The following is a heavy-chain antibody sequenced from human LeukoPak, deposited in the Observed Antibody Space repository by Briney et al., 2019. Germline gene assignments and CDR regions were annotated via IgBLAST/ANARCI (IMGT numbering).Heavy chain of an antibody. J-gene: IGHJ4*02. CDR3: ARGGRWESHTDY. D-gene: IGHD1-26*01. V-gene: IGHV1-18*01. CDR1: GYTFTDYG. CDR2: ISAYNGNT. Sequence: ASVTVSCKASGYTFTDYGITWVRQTPTQGLQWMGWISAYNGNTNYAQDIQGRATMTTDTSTTTAYMELRNLRSDDTAVYYCARGGRWESHTDYWGPGTLVTVSS.